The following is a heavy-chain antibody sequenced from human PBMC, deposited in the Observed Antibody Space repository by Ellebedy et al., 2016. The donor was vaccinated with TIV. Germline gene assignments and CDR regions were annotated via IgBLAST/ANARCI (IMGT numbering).Heavy chain of an antibody. Sequence: PGGSLRLSCTSSGFSFNNGWMNWVRQTPGKGLEWVGRIKSETEGGTTGYAAPVKGRLTISRDDLKNILYLQMNNLTIEDTGVYYCSTDTVGDDSWGQGTLVTVSS. CDR3: STDTVGDDS. D-gene: IGHD1-26*01. J-gene: IGHJ4*02. CDR1: GFSFNNGW. V-gene: IGHV3-15*01. CDR2: IKSETEGGTT.